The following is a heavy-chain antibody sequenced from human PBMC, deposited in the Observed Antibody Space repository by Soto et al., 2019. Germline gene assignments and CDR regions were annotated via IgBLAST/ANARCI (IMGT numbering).Heavy chain of an antibody. CDR2: MSPKSGHT. V-gene: IGHV1-8*01. J-gene: IGHJ5*02. CDR1: GYTFSSFD. CDR3: ARGSYYDISSASSVRSSNDAS. D-gene: IGHD3-3*01. Sequence: ASVRVSCKASGYTFSSFDIIWVRQATGQGLEWMGWMSPKSGHTAYAQKFQGRVSMARNTSINTAYMELSRLTSDDTAVYFCARGSYYDISSASSVRSSNDASWGQGTQVTV.